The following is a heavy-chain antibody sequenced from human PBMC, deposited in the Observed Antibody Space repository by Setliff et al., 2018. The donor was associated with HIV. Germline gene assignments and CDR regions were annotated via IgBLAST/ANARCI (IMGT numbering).Heavy chain of an antibody. V-gene: IGHV3-21*01. D-gene: IGHD3-22*01. CDR2: ISSSSSYI. J-gene: IGHJ3*02. CDR3: ARVGITMTVVDDDTFDI. Sequence: GGSLRLSCAASGFTFSSYSMNWVRQAPGKGLEWVSSISSSSSYIYYADSVKGRFTISRDNAKNTLYLQMNSLRAEDTAVYYCARVGITMTVVDDDTFDIWGHGTMVTVSS. CDR1: GFTFSSYS.